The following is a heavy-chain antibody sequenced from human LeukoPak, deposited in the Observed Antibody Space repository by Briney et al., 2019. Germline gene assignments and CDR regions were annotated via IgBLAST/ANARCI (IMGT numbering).Heavy chain of an antibody. CDR1: GGSISSGDYY. D-gene: IGHD2-15*01. Sequence: SQTLSLTCTVSGGSISSGDYYWSWIRQPPGKGLEWIGYIYYSGSTYYNPSLKSQVTISVDTSKNQFSLKLSSVTAADTAVYYCARGICSGGSCYPDYWGQGTLVTVSS. CDR3: ARGICSGGSCYPDY. J-gene: IGHJ4*02. CDR2: IYYSGST. V-gene: IGHV4-30-4*08.